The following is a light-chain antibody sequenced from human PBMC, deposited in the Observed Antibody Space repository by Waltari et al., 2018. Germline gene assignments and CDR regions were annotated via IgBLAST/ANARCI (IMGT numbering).Light chain of an antibody. CDR2: LGS. Sequence: DIVMTQSTLSLPVTPGEPASIYCRSSQSLLQTNGYNYLDWYLQKPGQSPQLLIYLGSNRASGVPDRFSGSGSGTDFTLKINRVEAEDVGVYYCMQALQTPPWTFGQGTRVEIK. CDR1: QSLLQTNGYNY. CDR3: MQALQTPPWT. J-gene: IGKJ1*01. V-gene: IGKV2-28*01.